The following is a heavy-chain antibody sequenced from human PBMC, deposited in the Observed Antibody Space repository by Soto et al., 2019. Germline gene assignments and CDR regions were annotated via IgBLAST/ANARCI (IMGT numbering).Heavy chain of an antibody. CDR1: WGSISSYG. CDR3: ARLYSGYDLGYYYYTDV. J-gene: IGHJ6*03. D-gene: IGHD5-12*01. V-gene: IGHV4-59*01. Sequence: SVPMSLTYTVAWGSISSYGGRWIRQPPGKGLEWIGYIYYSGSTNYDPSLKSRVTISVDTSKNQFSLKLSSVTAADTAVYYCARLYSGYDLGYYYYTDVWRKGTTVTVSS. CDR2: IYYSGST.